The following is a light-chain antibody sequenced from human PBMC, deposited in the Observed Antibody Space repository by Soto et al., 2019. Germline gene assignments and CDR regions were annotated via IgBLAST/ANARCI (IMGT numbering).Light chain of an antibody. V-gene: IGLV2-14*01. J-gene: IGLJ3*02. CDR3: SSYTSSSTVV. CDR1: SSDVGAYNY. CDR2: DVT. Sequence: QSALTQPASVSGSPGQSVTISCSGSSSDVGAYNYVSWYQRHPGKAPKLMIYDVTNRPSGVSNRFSGSQSGITASLTISGLQAEDEADYFCSSYTSSSTVVFGGGTKVTVL.